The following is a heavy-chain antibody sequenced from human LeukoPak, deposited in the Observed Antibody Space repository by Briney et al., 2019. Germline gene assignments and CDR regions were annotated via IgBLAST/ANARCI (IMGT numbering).Heavy chain of an antibody. CDR2: IIPIFGTA. J-gene: IGHJ4*02. D-gene: IGHD4-17*01. Sequence: ASVKVSCKASGGTFSSYAISWVRQAPGQGLEWMGGIIPIFGTANYAQKFQGRVTITADKSASTAYMELSSLRSEDTAVYYCARVPRGYGDYHFDYWGQGTLVTVSS. V-gene: IGHV1-69*06. CDR1: GGTFSSYA. CDR3: ARVPRGYGDYHFDY.